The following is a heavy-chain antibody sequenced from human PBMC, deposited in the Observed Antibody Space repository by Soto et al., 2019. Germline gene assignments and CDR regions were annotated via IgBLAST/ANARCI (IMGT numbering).Heavy chain of an antibody. CDR3: GSVRPSGYVLS. V-gene: IGHV4-59*01. D-gene: IGHD6-25*01. Sequence: SETLSLTCTVPGGSLSSYYWTWIRQSPGKGLEWIGYVYFSGNTNYNPSLKSRVTISIDTSKNQFSLRLASVTAADTAFYYCGSVRPSGYVLSWGQGTLVTVSS. J-gene: IGHJ5*02. CDR1: GGSLSSYY. CDR2: VYFSGNT.